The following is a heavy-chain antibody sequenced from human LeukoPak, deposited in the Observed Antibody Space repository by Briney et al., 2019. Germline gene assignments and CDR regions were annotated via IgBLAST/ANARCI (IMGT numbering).Heavy chain of an antibody. D-gene: IGHD1-20*01. Sequence: GGSLRLSCVASGFTFSSYEMNWVRQAPGKGLEWVSQISSSGSTIYYADSVKGRFTISRDNAKNSLYLQMNSLRAEDTAVYYCASIIATKFDSWGQGTLVTVSS. V-gene: IGHV3-48*03. CDR2: ISSSGSTI. J-gene: IGHJ4*02. CDR1: GFTFSSYE. CDR3: ASIIATKFDS.